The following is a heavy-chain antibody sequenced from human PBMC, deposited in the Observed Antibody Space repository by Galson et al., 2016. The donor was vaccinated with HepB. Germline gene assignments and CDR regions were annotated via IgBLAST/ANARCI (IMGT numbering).Heavy chain of an antibody. V-gene: IGHV3-33*01. CDR3: ARDVKDRGLSKTIIDY. CDR1: GFTFSNYG. Sequence: SLRLSCAASGFTFSNYGMHWVRQTPGKGLEWVAVISYDGSNTYYADSLKGRFTISRDNSKNTLYLQVNSLRAEDTAMYYCARDVKDRGLSKTIIDYWGQGTLVTVSS. CDR2: ISYDGSNT. J-gene: IGHJ4*02. D-gene: IGHD3-10*01.